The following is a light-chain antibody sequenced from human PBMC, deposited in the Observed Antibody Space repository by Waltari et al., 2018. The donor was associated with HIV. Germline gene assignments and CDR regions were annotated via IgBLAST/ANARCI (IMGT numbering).Light chain of an antibody. J-gene: IGLJ3*02. V-gene: IGLV1-44*01. CDR1: SSNIGSNT. CDR2: SNK. Sequence: QSVLTQPPSASGTPGQRVTISCSGSSSNIGSNTVNWYQQLPGTAPKLLIYSNKQRPSGVPDRFSGSNSGTSASLAISGLQSEDEADYYCAAWDDSLNGHWVFGGGTKLTVL. CDR3: AAWDDSLNGHWV.